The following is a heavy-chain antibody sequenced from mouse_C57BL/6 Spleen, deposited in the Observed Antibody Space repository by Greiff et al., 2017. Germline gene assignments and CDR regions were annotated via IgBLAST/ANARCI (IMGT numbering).Heavy chain of an antibody. CDR2: IYPGDGDP. Sequence: QVQLKQSGPELVKPGASVKISCKASGYAFSSSWMNWVKPRPGKGLEWIGRIYPGDGDPNYNGKFKGKATLTADKSSSTAYMQLSSLTSEDSAVYFCARSSYYGSRGYFDYGGQGTTLTVSA. D-gene: IGHD1-1*01. CDR1: GYAFSSSW. V-gene: IGHV1-82*01. J-gene: IGHJ2*01. CDR3: ARSSYYGSRGYFDY.